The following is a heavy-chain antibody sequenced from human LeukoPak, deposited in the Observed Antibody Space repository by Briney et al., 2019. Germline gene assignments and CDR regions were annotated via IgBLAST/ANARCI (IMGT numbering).Heavy chain of an antibody. CDR1: GFTFDDYA. D-gene: IGHD4-17*01. CDR2: ISWYSGSI. J-gene: IGHJ4*02. Sequence: PGRSLRLSCAASGFTFDDYAMHWVRQAPGKGLEWVSGISWYSGSIGYADSVKGRFTISRDNAKNSLYLQMNSLRAEDTALYYCAKDRDGDYFYYFDYWGQGTLVTVSS. CDR3: AKDRDGDYFYYFDY. V-gene: IGHV3-9*01.